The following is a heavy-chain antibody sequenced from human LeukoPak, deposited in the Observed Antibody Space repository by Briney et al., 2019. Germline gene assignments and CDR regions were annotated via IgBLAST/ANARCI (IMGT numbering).Heavy chain of an antibody. CDR3: AISFYFWRGYYQGYYFDY. Sequence: SETLSLTCTVSTGLIRSYYWSWIRQPPGKGLEWIGYIYYSGSTNYNPSLKSRVTISVDTSKNQFSLKLSSVSAADTALYHSAISFYFWRGYYQGYYFDYWGQGTLVTVSS. V-gene: IGHV4-59*01. D-gene: IGHD3-3*01. J-gene: IGHJ4*02. CDR1: TGLIRSYY. CDR2: IYYSGST.